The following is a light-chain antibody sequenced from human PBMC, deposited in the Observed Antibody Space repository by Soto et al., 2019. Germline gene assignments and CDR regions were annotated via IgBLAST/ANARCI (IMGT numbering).Light chain of an antibody. CDR2: GES. V-gene: IGKV3-15*01. CDR1: QSVNSN. J-gene: IGKJ1*01. CDR3: QQYNNWPRT. Sequence: EIVMTQSPATLSVSAGDRATLSCRASQSVNSNLAWYQQKPGQAPRLLIYGESTRATGIPDRFSGSGSGTELTLTISSLQSEDFAVYYCQQYNNWPRTXGQGTKVDIK.